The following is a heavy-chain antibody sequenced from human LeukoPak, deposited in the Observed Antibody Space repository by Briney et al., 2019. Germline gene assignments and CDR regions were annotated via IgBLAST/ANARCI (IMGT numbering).Heavy chain of an antibody. CDR3: ARASLDCSGGSCEGVWFDP. CDR1: GDSVSGVY. CDR2: VYYSGDT. V-gene: IGHV4-59*08. J-gene: IGHJ5*02. D-gene: IGHD2-15*01. Sequence: PSETLSLTCTVSGDSVSGVYWSWIRQPPGKGLEWIGYVYYSGDTNYNPSLKSRVTMSLDTSKNQVSLRLSSVTAADTAVYYCARASLDCSGGSCEGVWFDPWGQGTLVTVSS.